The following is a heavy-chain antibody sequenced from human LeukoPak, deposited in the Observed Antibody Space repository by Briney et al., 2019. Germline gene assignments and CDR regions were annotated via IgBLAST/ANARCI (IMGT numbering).Heavy chain of an antibody. CDR1: GYTFTGYY. CDR3: ARGPPTSSNWFDP. CDR2: INPSGGST. J-gene: IGHJ5*02. Sequence: ASVKVSCKASGYTFTGYYMHWVRQAPGQGLEWMGIINPSGGSTNYAQKFQGRVTMTRDTSTGTVYMELSTLRSEDTAMYYCARGPPTSSNWFDPWGQGTLVTVSS. V-gene: IGHV1-46*01.